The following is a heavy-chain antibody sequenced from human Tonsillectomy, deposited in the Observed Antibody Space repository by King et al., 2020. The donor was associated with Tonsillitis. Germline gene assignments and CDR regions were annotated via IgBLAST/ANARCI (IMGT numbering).Heavy chain of an antibody. CDR1: GFTFSNYW. Sequence: VQLVESGGGLVQPGGSLRLSCAASGFTFSNYWMGWVRQAPGKGLEWVANIKRDGSEKYYVDSVKGRFTISRDNAKNSLYLQMNSLRAEDTAVYYCARVTDLEVAILDYWGQGTLVTVSS. V-gene: IGHV3-7*03. CDR3: ARVTDLEVAILDY. J-gene: IGHJ4*02. D-gene: IGHD6-19*01. CDR2: IKRDGSEK.